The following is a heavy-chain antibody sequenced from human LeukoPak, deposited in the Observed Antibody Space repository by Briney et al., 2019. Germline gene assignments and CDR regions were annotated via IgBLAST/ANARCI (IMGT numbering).Heavy chain of an antibody. Sequence: PGGSLRLSCTTSGFTFGDYAMSWVRQAPGKGLEWVGFIRTRAYSGTTEYAASVKGRFTISRDESKSLAYLQMNSLKTEDTAVYYCTRDGFGTVAAGRYFDNWGQGTLVTVSS. CDR2: IRTRAYSGTT. CDR3: TRDGFGTVAAGRYFDN. J-gene: IGHJ4*02. CDR1: GFTFGDYA. D-gene: IGHD1-26*01. V-gene: IGHV3-49*04.